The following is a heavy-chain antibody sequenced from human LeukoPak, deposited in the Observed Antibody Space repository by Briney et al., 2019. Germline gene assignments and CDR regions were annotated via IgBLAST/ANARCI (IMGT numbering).Heavy chain of an antibody. CDR1: GMMFSNFG. CDR3: ANGAMPTSANALHIGDY. V-gene: IGHV3-30*02. CDR2: IRYDGSSK. J-gene: IGHJ4*02. D-gene: IGHD2-2*01. Sequence: PGGSLRLSCAASGMMFSNFGMHWVRQAPGKGLEWVAFIRYDGSSKNYADSVKGRFTISRDNSKNTLYVQMTSLRPDDTAVYFCANGAMPTSANALHIGDYWGQGTLVTVTS.